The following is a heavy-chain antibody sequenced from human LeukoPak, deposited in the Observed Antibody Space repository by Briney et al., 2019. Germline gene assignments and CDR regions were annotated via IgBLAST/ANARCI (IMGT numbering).Heavy chain of an antibody. V-gene: IGHV4-34*01. Sequence: SETLSLTCAVYGGSFSGYYWSWIRQPPGKGLEWIGEINHSGSTNYNPSLKSRVTISVDTSKNQFSLTLSSVTAADTAVYYCARVGFSSSWYVSYWFDPWGQGTLVTVSS. CDR3: ARVGFSSSWYVSYWFDP. J-gene: IGHJ5*02. CDR2: INHSGST. D-gene: IGHD6-13*01. CDR1: GGSFSGYY.